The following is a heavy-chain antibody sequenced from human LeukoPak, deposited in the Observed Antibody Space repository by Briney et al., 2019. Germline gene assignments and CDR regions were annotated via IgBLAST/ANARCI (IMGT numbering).Heavy chain of an antibody. CDR3: ARRYSSSWYVNYYYYYYMDV. V-gene: IGHV3-48*03. CDR2: ISSSGSTI. D-gene: IGHD6-13*01. CDR1: GFTFSSYE. J-gene: IGHJ6*03. Sequence: GGSLRLSCAVSGFTFSSYEMNWVRQAPGKGLEWVSYISSSGSTIYYADSVKGRFTISRDNAKNSLYLQMNSLRAEDTAVYYCARRYSSSWYVNYYYYYYMDVWGKGTTVTISS.